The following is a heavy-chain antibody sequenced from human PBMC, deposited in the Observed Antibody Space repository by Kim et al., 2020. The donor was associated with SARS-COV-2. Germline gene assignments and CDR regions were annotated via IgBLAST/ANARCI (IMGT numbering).Heavy chain of an antibody. CDR3: AHKPEPEYSSSWDWFDP. CDR2: IYWDDDK. D-gene: IGHD6-13*01. Sequence: SGPTLVNPTQTLTLTCTFSGFSLSTSGVGVGWIRQPPGKALEWLALIYWDDDKRYSPSLKSRLTITKDTSKNQVVLTMTNMDPVDTATYYCAHKPEPEYSSSWDWFDPWGQGTLVTVSS. CDR1: GFSLSTSGVG. V-gene: IGHV2-5*02. J-gene: IGHJ5*02.